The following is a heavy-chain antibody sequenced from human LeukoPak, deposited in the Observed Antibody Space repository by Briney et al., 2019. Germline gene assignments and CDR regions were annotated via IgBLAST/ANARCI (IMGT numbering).Heavy chain of an antibody. J-gene: IGHJ6*02. CDR1: GFTFSNYA. CDR3: AKNGGSGSGTYSYYYGMDV. CDR2: IRGSGDNT. V-gene: IGHV3-23*01. D-gene: IGHD3-10*01. Sequence: GGSLRLSCAASGFTFSNYAMTWVRQAPGKGLEWVSAIRGSGDNTYYADSVKGRFTISRDNSKNTLYLQVSSLRAEDTAVYYCAKNGGSGSGTYSYYYGMDVWGQGTTVAVSS.